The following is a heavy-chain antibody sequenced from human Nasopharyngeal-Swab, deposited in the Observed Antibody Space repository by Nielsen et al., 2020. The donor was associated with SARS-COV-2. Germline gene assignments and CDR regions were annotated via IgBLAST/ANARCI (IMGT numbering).Heavy chain of an antibody. J-gene: IGHJ6*02. V-gene: IGHV3-30*04. CDR3: AKDRDSGDDSDDYYHYYGMDV. CDR2: ISYDGSNK. CDR1: GFTFSSSS. Sequence: GGSLRLSCAASGFTFSSSSMYWVRQAPGKGLEWVAFISYDGSNKYYADSVKGRFTISRDNSKNTLSVQMNSLRAEDTAIYYCAKDRDSGDDSDDYYHYYGMDVWGQGTTVTVSS. D-gene: IGHD5-12*01.